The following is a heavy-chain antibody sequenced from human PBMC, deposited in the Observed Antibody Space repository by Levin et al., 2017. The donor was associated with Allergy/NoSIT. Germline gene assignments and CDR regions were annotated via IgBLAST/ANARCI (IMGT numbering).Heavy chain of an antibody. CDR2: INSDGSNT. CDR3: ARGGCSSTSCLDS. J-gene: IGHJ5*01. V-gene: IGHV3-74*01. Sequence: GESLKISCAASGFTFSNHWMHWVRQAPGKGLVWVSHINSDGSNTNYADSVKGRFTISRDNAKNTLYLQMNSLRAEDTAVYYCARGGCSSTSCLDSWGQGTLVTVSP. CDR1: GFTFSNHW. D-gene: IGHD2-2*01.